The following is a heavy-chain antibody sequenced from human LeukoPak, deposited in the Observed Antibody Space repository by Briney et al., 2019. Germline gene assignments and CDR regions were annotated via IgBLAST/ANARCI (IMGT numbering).Heavy chain of an antibody. J-gene: IGHJ4*02. CDR2: INSNTGGT. D-gene: IGHD6-19*01. Sequence: ASVKVSCKASGGTFSSYAISWVRQAPGQGLEWMGWINSNTGGTNYAQRFQGGVTMTRDTSISTAYMELSRLRSDDAAVYYCVREYGGSGWYFDYWGQGTLVTVSS. CDR1: GGTFSSYA. CDR3: VREYGGSGWYFDY. V-gene: IGHV1-2*02.